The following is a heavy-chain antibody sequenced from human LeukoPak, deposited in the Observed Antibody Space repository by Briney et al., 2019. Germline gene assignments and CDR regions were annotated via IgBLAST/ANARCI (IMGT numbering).Heavy chain of an antibody. CDR2: IYYSGST. J-gene: IGHJ4*02. D-gene: IGHD6-19*01. CDR3: ASRRVSWSSGPWHYFDY. CDR1: GGSISSSSYY. Sequence: SETLSLTCTVSGGSISSSSYYWGWIRQPPGKGLEWIGSIYYSGSTYYNPSLKSRVTISVDTSKNQFPLKLSSVTAADTAVYYCASRRVSWSSGPWHYFDYWGQRTLVTVSS. V-gene: IGHV4-39*01.